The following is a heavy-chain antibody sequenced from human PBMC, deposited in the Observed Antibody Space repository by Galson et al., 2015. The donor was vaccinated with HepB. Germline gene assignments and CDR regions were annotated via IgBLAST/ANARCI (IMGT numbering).Heavy chain of an antibody. CDR2: ISYDGSNK. CDR1: GFTFSSYA. V-gene: IGHV3-30-3*01. CDR3: ARPFGNVRYCSSTSYSTYFDY. J-gene: IGHJ4*02. D-gene: IGHD2-2*02. Sequence: SLRLSCAASGFTFSSYAMHWVRQAPGKGLEWVAVISYDGSNKYYADSVKGRFTISRDNSKNTLYLQMNSLRAEDTAVYYCARPFGNVRYCSSTSYSTYFDYWGQGTLVTVSS.